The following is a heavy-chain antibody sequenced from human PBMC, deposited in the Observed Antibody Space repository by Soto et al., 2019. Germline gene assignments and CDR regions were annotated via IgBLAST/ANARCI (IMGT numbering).Heavy chain of an antibody. CDR1: GYIFTSYW. D-gene: IGHD6-19*01. CDR3: ARLDLSSGWYVYYYYGMDV. Sequence: PGEALKISCKGSGYIFTSYWISWVRQMPGKGLEGMGRIDPSDSYTNYSPSFQGHVTISADKSISTAYLQWSSLKASDTAMYYCARLDLSSGWYVYYYYGMDVWGQGTTVTVSS. CDR2: IDPSDSYT. J-gene: IGHJ6*02. V-gene: IGHV5-10-1*01.